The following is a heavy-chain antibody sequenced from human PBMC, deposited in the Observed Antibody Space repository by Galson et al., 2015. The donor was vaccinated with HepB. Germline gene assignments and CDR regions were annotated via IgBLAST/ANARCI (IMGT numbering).Heavy chain of an antibody. D-gene: IGHD2-21*01. CDR2: ISYDGSNK. V-gene: IGHV3-30-3*01. Sequence: LRLSCAASGFTFSTYAMHWVRQAPGKGLEWVAVISYDGSNKYYADSVKGRFTISRDNSKNTLYLQMNSLRAEDTAVYYCASSHRPYCGGDCYSPHDYWGQGTLVTVSS. CDR3: ASSHRPYCGGDCYSPHDY. CDR1: GFTFSTYA. J-gene: IGHJ4*02.